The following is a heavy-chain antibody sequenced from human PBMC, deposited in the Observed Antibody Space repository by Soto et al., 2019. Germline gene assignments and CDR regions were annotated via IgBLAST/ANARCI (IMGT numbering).Heavy chain of an antibody. CDR2: INHSGST. Sequence: SETLSLTCAVYGVSFSGYYWSWIRHHPGKGPEWIGEINHSGSTNYNPSLKSRVTISVDTSKNQFSLKLSSVTAADTAVYYCASRRRGGYCSSTSCYRSPFDYWGQGTLVTVSS. J-gene: IGHJ4*02. D-gene: IGHD2-2*01. CDR3: ASRRRGGYCSSTSCYRSPFDY. V-gene: IGHV4-34*01. CDR1: GVSFSGYY.